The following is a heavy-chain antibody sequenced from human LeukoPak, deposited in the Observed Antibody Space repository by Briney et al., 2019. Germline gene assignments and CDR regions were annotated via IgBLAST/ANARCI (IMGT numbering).Heavy chain of an antibody. Sequence: GGSLRLSCAASGFTFSSCGMHWVRQAPGKGLEWVTFIRNDGTTKYYADSVEGRFTISRDNSKNTLYLQMNILRAEDTAVYYCAGGTVTTFDYWGQGTLVTVSS. CDR2: IRNDGTTK. D-gene: IGHD4-11*01. CDR1: GFTFSSCG. V-gene: IGHV3-30*02. CDR3: AGGTVTTFDY. J-gene: IGHJ4*02.